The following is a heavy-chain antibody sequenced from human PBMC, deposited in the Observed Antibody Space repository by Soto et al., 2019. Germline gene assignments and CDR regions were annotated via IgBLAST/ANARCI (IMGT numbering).Heavy chain of an antibody. Sequence: SETLSLTCAVYGGSFSGYYWSWIRQPPGKGLEWIGEINHSGSTNYNPSLKSRVTISVDTSKNQFSLKLSSVTAADTAVYYCARVGIVRYYYYYDGMDVWGQGTTVTVSS. CDR2: INHSGST. CDR1: GGSFSGYY. D-gene: IGHD3-3*01. V-gene: IGHV4-34*01. CDR3: ARVGIVRYYYYYDGMDV. J-gene: IGHJ6*02.